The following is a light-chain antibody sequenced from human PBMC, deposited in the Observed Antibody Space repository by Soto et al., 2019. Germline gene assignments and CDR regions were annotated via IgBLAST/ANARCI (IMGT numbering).Light chain of an antibody. J-gene: IGLJ3*02. CDR1: SGHSSYA. CDR2: LNSDGSH. CDR3: QTWGTGIHWV. Sequence: QAVVTQSPSASASLGASVKLTCTLSSGHSSYAIAWHQQQPEKGPRYLMKLNSDGSHRKGDGIPDRFSGSSSGAERYLTISSLQSEDEADYYCQTWGTGIHWVFGGGTKLTVV. V-gene: IGLV4-69*01.